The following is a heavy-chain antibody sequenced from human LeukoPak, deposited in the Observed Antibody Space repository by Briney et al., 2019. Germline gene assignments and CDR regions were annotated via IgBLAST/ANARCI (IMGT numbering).Heavy chain of an antibody. CDR1: GGSFSGYY. Sequence: SETLSLTCAVYGGSFSGYYWSWIRQPPGKGLEWIGEINHSGSTNYNPSLKSRVTISVDTSKNQFSLKLSSVTAADTAVYYCARLRKLIGTNWFDPWGQGTLVTVSS. V-gene: IGHV4-34*01. D-gene: IGHD2/OR15-2a*01. J-gene: IGHJ5*02. CDR3: ARLRKLIGTNWFDP. CDR2: INHSGST.